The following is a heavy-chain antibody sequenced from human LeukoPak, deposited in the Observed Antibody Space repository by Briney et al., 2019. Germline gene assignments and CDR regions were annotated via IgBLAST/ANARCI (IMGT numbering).Heavy chain of an antibody. Sequence: PSETLSLTCTVPGGSISSSSYYWGWIRQPRGKGLEWIGSIYYSGSTYYNPSLKSRVTISVDTSKNQFSLKLSSVTAADTAVYYCASRPGSYSGDYWGQGTLVTVSS. CDR1: GGSISSSSYY. V-gene: IGHV4-39*01. J-gene: IGHJ4*02. CDR3: ASRPGSYSGDY. D-gene: IGHD1-26*01. CDR2: IYYSGST.